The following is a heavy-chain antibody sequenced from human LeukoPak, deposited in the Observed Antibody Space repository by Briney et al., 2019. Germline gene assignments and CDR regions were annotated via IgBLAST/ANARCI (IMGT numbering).Heavy chain of an antibody. J-gene: IGHJ4*02. CDR1: GGSFSGYY. Sequence: SETLSLTCAVYGGSFSGYYWSWIRQPPGKGLEWIGEINHSGSTNYNPPLKSRVTISVDTSKNQFSLKLSSVTAADTAVYYCARGRTMVRGVTLDYWGQGTLVTVSS. D-gene: IGHD3-10*01. CDR2: INHSGST. V-gene: IGHV4-34*01. CDR3: ARGRTMVRGVTLDY.